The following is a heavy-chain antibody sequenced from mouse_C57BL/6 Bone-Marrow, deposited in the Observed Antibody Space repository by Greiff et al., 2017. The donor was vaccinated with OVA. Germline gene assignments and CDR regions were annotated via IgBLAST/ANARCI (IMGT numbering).Heavy chain of an antibody. D-gene: IGHD6-1*01. Sequence: EVKLVESGGGLVMPGGSLKLSCAASGFTFSSYAMSWVRQTPEKRLEWVATISDGGSYTYSPDNVKGRFTISRDNAKNNLYLQMSHLKSEDTAMYYCARNPPYNLYYFDYWVRGTALTVSS. V-gene: IGHV5-4*03. CDR1: GFTFSSYA. CDR2: ISDGGSYT. J-gene: IGHJ2*01. CDR3: ARNPPYNLYYFDY.